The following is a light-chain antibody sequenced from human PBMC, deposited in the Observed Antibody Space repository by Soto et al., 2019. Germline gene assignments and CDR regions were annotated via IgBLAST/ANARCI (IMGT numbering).Light chain of an antibody. J-gene: IGKJ1*01. CDR1: QSIGNW. V-gene: IGKV1-5*03. CDR3: QQYNDYSWT. CDR2: KAS. Sequence: IQMTQSPSTLSASVGDRVAITCRASQSIGNWLAWYQKKPGKAPRVLIYKASTLQTGVPSRFSGSGSGTEFTITISSLQPDDFATYYCQQYNDYSWTFGQGTKVEIK.